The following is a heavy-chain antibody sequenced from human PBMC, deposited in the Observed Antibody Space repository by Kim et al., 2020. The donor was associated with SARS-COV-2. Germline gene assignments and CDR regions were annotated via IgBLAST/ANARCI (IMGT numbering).Heavy chain of an antibody. D-gene: IGHD2-15*01. CDR2: IYSGGSST. J-gene: IGHJ3*02. CDR1: GFTFSSYA. V-gene: IGHV3-23*03. Sequence: GGSLRLSCAASGFTFSSYAMSWVRQAPGKGLEWVSVIYSGGSSTYYADSVKGRFTISRDNAKNTLYLQMNSLRAEDTAVYYCAKDQERYCSGGSCYEAGPAFDIWGQGTMVTVSS. CDR3: AKDQERYCSGGSCYEAGPAFDI.